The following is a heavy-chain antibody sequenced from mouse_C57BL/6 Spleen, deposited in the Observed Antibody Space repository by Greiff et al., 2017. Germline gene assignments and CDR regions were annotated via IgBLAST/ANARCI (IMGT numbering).Heavy chain of an antibody. CDR1: GYTFTDYY. CDR2: INPNNGGT. V-gene: IGHV1-26*01. J-gene: IGHJ3*01. CDR3: ARRRIYYDYDFAY. D-gene: IGHD2-4*01. Sequence: EVQLQQSGPELVKPGASVKISCKASGYTFTDYYMNWVKQSHGKSLEWIGDINPNNGGTSYNQKFKGKATLTVDKSSSTAYMELRSLTSEDSAVYYCARRRIYYDYDFAYWGQGTLVTVSA.